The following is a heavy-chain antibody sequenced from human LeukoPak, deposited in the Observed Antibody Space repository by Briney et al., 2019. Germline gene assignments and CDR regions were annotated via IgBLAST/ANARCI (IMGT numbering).Heavy chain of an antibody. D-gene: IGHD3-22*01. CDR3: ARAYYYDSSGYQTFDH. Sequence: SETLSLTCAGYGGSFSGYYWSWLRQPPGKGREWIGEINHSGSTNYNPSLKSRGTISVDTSKNQFSLKLSSVTAADTAVYYCARAYYYDSSGYQTFDHWGQGTLVTVSS. J-gene: IGHJ4*02. CDR2: INHSGST. V-gene: IGHV4-34*01. CDR1: GGSFSGYY.